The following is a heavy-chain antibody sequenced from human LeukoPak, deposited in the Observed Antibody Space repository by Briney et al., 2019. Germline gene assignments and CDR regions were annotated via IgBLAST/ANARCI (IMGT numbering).Heavy chain of an antibody. J-gene: IGHJ4*02. D-gene: IGHD3-9*01. V-gene: IGHV1-2*04. CDR3: ARSPVSRYFDWLFYFDY. CDR1: GYTFTGYY. CDR2: INPNSGGT. Sequence: ASVKVSCKASGYTFTGYYMHWVRQAPGQGLEWMGWINPNSGGTNYAQKFQGWVTMTRDTSISTAYMELSRLRSDDTAVYYCARSPVSRYFDWLFYFDYWGQGTLVTVSS.